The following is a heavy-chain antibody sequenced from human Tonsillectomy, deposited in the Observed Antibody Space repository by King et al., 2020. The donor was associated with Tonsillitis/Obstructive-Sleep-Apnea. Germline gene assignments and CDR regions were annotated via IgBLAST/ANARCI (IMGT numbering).Heavy chain of an antibody. J-gene: IGHJ5*02. Sequence: QLVQSGAEVKKPGASVTVSCKASGYTFISYGIIWVRQAPGQGLEWMGWISGYNGDTNYAQKLQGRGTMTTDTSTSTAYMEMRSLRSDDTAVYYCARVSAFAWELLPVDPWGQGTLVTVSS. V-gene: IGHV1-18*01. D-gene: IGHD1-26*01. CDR3: ARVSAFAWELLPVDP. CDR2: ISGYNGDT. CDR1: GYTFISYG.